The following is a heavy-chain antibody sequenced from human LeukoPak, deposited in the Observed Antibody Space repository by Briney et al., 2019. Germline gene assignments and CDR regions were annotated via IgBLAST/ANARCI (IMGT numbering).Heavy chain of an antibody. CDR1: GGSFSGYY. Sequence: SETLSLTYAVYGGSFSGYYWSWIRQPPGKGLEWIGEINHSGSTNYNPSLKSRVTISVDTSKNQFSLKLSSVTAADTAVYYCARGGSGWYVLWWRSFDYWGQGTLVTVSS. D-gene: IGHD6-19*01. J-gene: IGHJ4*02. CDR3: ARGGSGWYVLWWRSFDY. CDR2: INHSGST. V-gene: IGHV4-34*01.